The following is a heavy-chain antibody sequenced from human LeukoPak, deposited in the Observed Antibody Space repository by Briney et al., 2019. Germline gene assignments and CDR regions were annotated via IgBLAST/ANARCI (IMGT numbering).Heavy chain of an antibody. Sequence: GGSLRLSCAASGFTFSSYGMHWVRQAPGKGLEWVAVISYDGSNKYYADSVKGRFTISRDDSKSTLYVHMNSLRAEDTAVYYCAKDGIVGAPAYFDYWGQGTLVTVFS. V-gene: IGHV3-30*18. CDR2: ISYDGSNK. J-gene: IGHJ4*02. D-gene: IGHD1-26*01. CDR3: AKDGIVGAPAYFDY. CDR1: GFTFSSYG.